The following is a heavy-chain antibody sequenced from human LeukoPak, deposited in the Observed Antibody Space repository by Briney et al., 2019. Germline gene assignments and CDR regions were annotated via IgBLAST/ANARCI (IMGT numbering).Heavy chain of an antibody. V-gene: IGHV3-23*01. D-gene: IGHD3-16*01. CDR2: ISPSGDIT. Sequence: GGSLRLSCAGSGFSFSSHGMNWVRQAPGKGLEWVSGISPSGDITYYTDSVRGRFTISRDNFKNTLSLQVNSLRAEDTAMYYCTKDDDWGRYKHWGQGTLVTVSS. CDR3: TKDDDWGRYKH. CDR1: GFSFSSHG. J-gene: IGHJ1*01.